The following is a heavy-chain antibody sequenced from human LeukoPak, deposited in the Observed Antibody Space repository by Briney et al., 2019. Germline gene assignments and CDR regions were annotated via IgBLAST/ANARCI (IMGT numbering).Heavy chain of an antibody. D-gene: IGHD2-2*01. Sequence: PSETLSLTCAVYGGSFSGYYWSWIRQPPGKGLEWIGEVNHSGSTNYNPSLKSRVTISVDTSKNQFSLKLSSVTAADTAVYYCARVVCSSTSCYNWFDPWGQGTLVTVSS. CDR1: GGSFSGYY. CDR2: VNHSGST. V-gene: IGHV4-34*01. J-gene: IGHJ5*02. CDR3: ARVVCSSTSCYNWFDP.